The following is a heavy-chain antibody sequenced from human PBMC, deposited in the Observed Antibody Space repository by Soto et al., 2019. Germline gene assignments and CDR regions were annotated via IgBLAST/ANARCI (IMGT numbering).Heavy chain of an antibody. CDR1: GITFNAYA. D-gene: IGHD6-6*01. V-gene: IGHV3-30*04. CDR3: ARGLTHTTSSRSDP. J-gene: IGHJ5*02. Sequence: QVPLLESGGGVVQPGTSLRLSCVASGITFNAYAMHWVRQAPGKGLEWVAVLSYDGSDKYYADSVKGRFTISRDNSKSTLYLEMTRLSPDDTAVYYCARGLTHTTSSRSDPWGQGTLVTVSS. CDR2: LSYDGSDK.